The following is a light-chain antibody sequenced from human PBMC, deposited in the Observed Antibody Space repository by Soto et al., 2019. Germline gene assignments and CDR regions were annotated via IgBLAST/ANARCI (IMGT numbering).Light chain of an antibody. V-gene: IGKV1-5*01. CDR3: QQYNT. Sequence: IQMTHSPSSLSASVGDRVTITCRASQSISTWLAWYQQKPGKAPKLLIYDASSLESGVPSRFSGSGSGTEFTLTISSLQPDDFATYYCQQYNTFGQGTKVDIK. CDR1: QSISTW. CDR2: DAS. J-gene: IGKJ1*01.